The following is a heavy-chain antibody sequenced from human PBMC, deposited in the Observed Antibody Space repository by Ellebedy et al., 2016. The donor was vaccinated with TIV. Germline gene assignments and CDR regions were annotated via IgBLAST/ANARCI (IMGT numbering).Heavy chain of an antibody. V-gene: IGHV3-23*01. Sequence: GESLKISCAASGFTFSSYALSWVRQAPGKGLEWVSALTGSGDSTYYADSAKGRFTISRDNSNNTLFLQMNSLRAEDTAVYYCAKHGPVPIVLAALHHWGQGTLVTVSS. CDR3: AKHGPVPIVLAALHH. CDR2: LTGSGDST. J-gene: IGHJ5*02. CDR1: GFTFSSYA. D-gene: IGHD2-2*02.